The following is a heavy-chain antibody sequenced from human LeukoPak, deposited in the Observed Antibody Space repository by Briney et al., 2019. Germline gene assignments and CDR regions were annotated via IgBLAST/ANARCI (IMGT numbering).Heavy chain of an antibody. D-gene: IGHD6-13*01. CDR1: RYTFTSYA. CDR2: INAGNGNT. CDR3: ARASSSWYSGLDP. V-gene: IGHV1-3*01. J-gene: IGHJ5*02. Sequence: ASVKVSCKASRYTFTSYAMHWVRQAPGQRLEWMGWINAGNGNTKYSQKFQGRVTITRDTSASTAYMELSSLRSEDTAVYYCARASSSWYSGLDPWGQGTLVTVSS.